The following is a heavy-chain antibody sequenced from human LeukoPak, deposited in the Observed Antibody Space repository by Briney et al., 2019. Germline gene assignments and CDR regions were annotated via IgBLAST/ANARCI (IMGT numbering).Heavy chain of an antibody. V-gene: IGHV1-2*02. CDR3: ARSAYGSGTYGPDY. J-gene: IGHJ4*02. Sequence: ASVKVSCKASGYTFTDYYVHWVRQAPGQGLEWMGRINLNSGDTNYGEKFQGRVIMTRDTSISTAYMEPGRLTPDDTAVYYCARSAYGSGTYGPDYWGQGTLVTVSS. D-gene: IGHD3-10*01. CDR2: INLNSGDT. CDR1: GYTFTDYY.